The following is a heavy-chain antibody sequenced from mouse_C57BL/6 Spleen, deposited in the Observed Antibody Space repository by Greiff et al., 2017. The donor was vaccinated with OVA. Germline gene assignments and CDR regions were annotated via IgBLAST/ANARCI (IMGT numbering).Heavy chain of an antibody. CDR2: ISSGGDYI. J-gene: IGHJ3*01. D-gene: IGHD2-4*01. CDR1: GFTFSSYA. CDR3: TSPPFYYDYDGFAY. Sequence: DVKLVESGEGLVKPGGSLKLSCAASGFTFSSYAMSWVRQTPEKRLEWVAYISSGGDYIYYADTVKGRFTISRDNARNTLYLQMSSLKSEDTAMYYCTSPPFYYDYDGFAYWGQGTLVTVSA. V-gene: IGHV5-9-1*02.